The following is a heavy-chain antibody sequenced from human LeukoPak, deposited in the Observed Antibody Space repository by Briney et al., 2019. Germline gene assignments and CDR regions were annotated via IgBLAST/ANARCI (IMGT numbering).Heavy chain of an antibody. CDR3: AKGYCASASCYSRFDP. J-gene: IGHJ5*02. D-gene: IGHD2-2*01. CDR2: ISGSGGTT. CDR1: GFTSSSYA. V-gene: IGHV3-23*01. Sequence: GGSLRLSCAASGFTSSSYAMSWVRQAPGKGLEWVSAISGSGGTTYYADSVKGRFTISRDNSKNTLSLQMNSLRAEDTAVYYCAKGYCASASCYSRFDPWGQGTLVTVSS.